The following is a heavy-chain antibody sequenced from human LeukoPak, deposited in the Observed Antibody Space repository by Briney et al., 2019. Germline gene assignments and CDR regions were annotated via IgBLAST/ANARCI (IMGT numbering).Heavy chain of an antibody. V-gene: IGHV1-2*02. J-gene: IGHJ5*02. CDR1: GYTFTGYY. D-gene: IGHD2-2*01. Sequence: ASVXXSCKASGYTFTGYYMHWVRQAPGQGLEGMGWINPNSGATNYPQNFQRTVTMTRHTSISTAYMELSRLRSDDTAVYYCARVSLYCSSTSCYWSRYNWFDHWGQGTLVTVSS. CDR3: ARVSLYCSSTSCYWSRYNWFDH. CDR2: INPNSGAT.